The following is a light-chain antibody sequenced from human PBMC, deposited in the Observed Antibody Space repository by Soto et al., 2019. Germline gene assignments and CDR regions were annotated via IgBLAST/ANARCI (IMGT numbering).Light chain of an antibody. J-gene: IGKJ2*01. V-gene: IGKV1-39*01. CDR2: VAS. CDR1: QSTDIY. Sequence: DIQLTQSPSSLSASVGDRATITCRASQSTDIYLNWYQHKPGKAPNLLIYVASSLQSGVPSRFSGSGSGTDFSLTISSLQPEDFAAYYCQQSYSTPTFGQGTKLEIK. CDR3: QQSYSTPT.